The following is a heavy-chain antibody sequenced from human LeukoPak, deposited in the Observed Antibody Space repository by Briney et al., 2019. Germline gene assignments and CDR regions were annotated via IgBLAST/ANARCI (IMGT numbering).Heavy chain of an antibody. Sequence: QPGGFLRLSCRVSGFTISSYAMSWVRQGPGKGLEWVSVISGSGEKTYYADSVRGRFTISRDNPKNTVYLQMNSLRAEDTAVYYCAKHGGSGSYFFDYWGQGTLVAVSS. CDR3: AKHGGSGSYFFDY. CDR1: GFTISSYA. J-gene: IGHJ4*02. CDR2: ISGSGEKT. D-gene: IGHD3-10*01. V-gene: IGHV3-23*01.